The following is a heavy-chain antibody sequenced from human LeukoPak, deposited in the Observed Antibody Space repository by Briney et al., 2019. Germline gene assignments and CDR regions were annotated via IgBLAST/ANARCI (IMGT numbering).Heavy chain of an antibody. CDR2: ISSTISYI. Sequence: GGSLRLSCAASGFTFSSYSMNWVRQAPGKGLEWVSSISSTISYIYYADSVKGRFTISRDNRKNSLYLQMNSLRVEDTAVYFCASGLTAMLTAEGGFDYRGQGTLVTVSS. CDR1: GFTFSSYS. V-gene: IGHV3-21*01. D-gene: IGHD5-18*01. J-gene: IGHJ4*02. CDR3: ASGLTAMLTAEGGFDY.